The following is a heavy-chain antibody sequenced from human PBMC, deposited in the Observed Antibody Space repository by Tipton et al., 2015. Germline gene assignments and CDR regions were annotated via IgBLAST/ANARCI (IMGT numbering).Heavy chain of an antibody. CDR1: GGSISNYY. D-gene: IGHD3-10*01. CDR2: IYYTGNT. V-gene: IGHV4-59*01. Sequence: GLVKPSETLSLTCAVSGGSISNYYWGWIRQPPGKGLEWIGYIYYTGNTNYHASLRSRVTISLDTSKKQFSLMLTSVTAADTAVYYCARHRGVGGLADYWGRGTLVTVSS. CDR3: ARHRGVGGLADY. J-gene: IGHJ4*02.